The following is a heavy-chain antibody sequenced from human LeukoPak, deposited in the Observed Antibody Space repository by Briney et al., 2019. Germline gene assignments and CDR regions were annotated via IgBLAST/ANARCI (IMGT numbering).Heavy chain of an antibody. CDR1: GFTFTNYA. V-gene: IGHV3-23*01. Sequence: PGGSLRLSCAASGFTFTNYAMTWVRQVPGKGLEWVSGISGSGGATYYADSVKGRFTISRDNSKSTLYLQMNSLRVDDTAVYYCAKDWYNSLNYFDYWGQGSLVTVSS. CDR3: AKDWYNSLNYFDY. D-gene: IGHD1-1*01. J-gene: IGHJ4*02. CDR2: ISGSGGAT.